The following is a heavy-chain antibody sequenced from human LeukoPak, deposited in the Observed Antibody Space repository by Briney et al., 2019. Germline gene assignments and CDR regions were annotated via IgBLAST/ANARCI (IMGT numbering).Heavy chain of an antibody. D-gene: IGHD1-26*01. CDR3: AGGSGGSEYYFDY. Sequence: GGSLRLSCAASGFTFSSYCMSWVRQAPGKGLEWVANIKQDGSEKYYVDSVKGRFTISRDNAKNSLYLQMDSLRAEDTAVYYCAGGSGGSEYYFDYWGQGTLVTVSS. CDR1: GFTFSSYC. V-gene: IGHV3-7*04. CDR2: IKQDGSEK. J-gene: IGHJ4*02.